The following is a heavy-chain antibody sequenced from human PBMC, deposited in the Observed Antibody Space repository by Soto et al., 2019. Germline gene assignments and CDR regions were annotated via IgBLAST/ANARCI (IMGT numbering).Heavy chain of an antibody. CDR1: GFTFSSYA. CDR2: ISYDGSNK. D-gene: IGHD1-7*01. J-gene: IGHJ3*02. Sequence: PGGSLRLSCAASGFTFSSYAMHWVRQAPGKGLEWVAVISYDGSNKYYADSVKGRFTISRDNSKNTLYLRMNSLRAEDTAVYYCARVETTDAFDIWGQGTMVTVSS. V-gene: IGHV3-30-3*01. CDR3: ARVETTDAFDI.